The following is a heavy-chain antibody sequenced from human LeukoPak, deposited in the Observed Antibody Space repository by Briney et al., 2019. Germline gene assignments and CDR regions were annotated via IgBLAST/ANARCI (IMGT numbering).Heavy chain of an antibody. D-gene: IGHD2/OR15-2a*01. J-gene: IGHJ5*02. CDR1: GFTFSDYY. V-gene: IGHV3-11*04. CDR3: ARSMKAGINWFDP. Sequence: GGSLRLSCAASGFTFSDYYMSWIRQAPGKGLEWVSYISSSGSTINYADSVKGRFTVSRDNAKNSLYLQMNSLRAEDTAVYYCARSMKAGINWFDPWGQGTLVTVSS. CDR2: ISSSGSTI.